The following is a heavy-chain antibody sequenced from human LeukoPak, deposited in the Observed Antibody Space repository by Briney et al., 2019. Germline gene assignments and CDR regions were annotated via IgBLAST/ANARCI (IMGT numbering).Heavy chain of an antibody. CDR3: ARDRRGSSLDYFDY. D-gene: IGHD1-26*01. CDR2: INPNSGGT. J-gene: IGHJ4*02. V-gene: IGHV1-2*02. CDR1: GYTFTCYY. Sequence: ASVKVSCKASGYTFTCYYMHWVRQAPGQGLEWMGWINPNSGGTNYAQKFQGRVTMTRDTSISTAYMELSRLRSDDTAVCYCARDRRGSSLDYFDYWGQGTLVTVSS.